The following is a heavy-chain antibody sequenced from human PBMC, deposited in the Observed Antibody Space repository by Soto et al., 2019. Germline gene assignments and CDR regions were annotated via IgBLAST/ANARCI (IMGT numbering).Heavy chain of an antibody. J-gene: IGHJ6*04. CDR3: ARPVLWSGYLLVCRDGMVV. D-gene: IGHD3-3*01. CDR1: GGSIDSFY. Sequence: QMQLQESGPGLVKPSETLSLTCTVSGGSIDSFYWSWIRQFPGKGLEWIGYIYYSGSTTNYNHSLKSRSTLSVDTSKNQLSLQLSSMTAADTAVYYCARPVLWSGYLLVCRDGMVVWGAGPTVIVSS. CDR2: IYYSGSTT. V-gene: IGHV4-59*01.